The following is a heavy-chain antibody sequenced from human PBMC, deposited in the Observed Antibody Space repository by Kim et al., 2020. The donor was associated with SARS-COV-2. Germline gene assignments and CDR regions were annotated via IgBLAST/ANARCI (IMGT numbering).Heavy chain of an antibody. CDR2: IYYSGST. J-gene: IGHJ4*02. Sequence: SETLSLTCTVSGGSISSGGYYWSWIRQHPGKGLEWIGYIYYSGSTYYNPSLKSRVTISVDTSKNQFSLKLSSVTAADTAVYYCARDRLMITFGGVIAYFDCWGQGTLVTVSS. CDR3: ARDRLMITFGGVIAYFDC. D-gene: IGHD3-16*02. CDR1: GGSISSGGYY. V-gene: IGHV4-31*03.